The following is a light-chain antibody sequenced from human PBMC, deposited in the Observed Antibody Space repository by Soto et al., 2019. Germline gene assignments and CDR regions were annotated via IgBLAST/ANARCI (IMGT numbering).Light chain of an antibody. Sequence: QLVLTQPPSVSGAPGQRVTISCTGSSSNIGAGYDVHWYQQLPGTAPKLLIYGNSNRPSGVPDRFSGSKSGTSASLAITGLQAEDEADYYCAAWDDSLSGHVVFGGGTKLTVL. CDR1: SSNIGAGYD. CDR2: GNS. V-gene: IGLV1-40*01. J-gene: IGLJ2*01. CDR3: AAWDDSLSGHVV.